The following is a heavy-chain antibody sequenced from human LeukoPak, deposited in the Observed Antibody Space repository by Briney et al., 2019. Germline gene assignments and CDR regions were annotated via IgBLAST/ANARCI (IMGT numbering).Heavy chain of an antibody. CDR3: ARVRSPIAVAGTRFDY. CDR1: GYTFTGYY. Sequence: ASVKVSCKASGYTFTGYYMHRVRQAPGQGLEWMGRINPNSGGTNYAQKFQGRVTMTRDTSISTAYMELSRLRSDDTAVYYCARVRSPIAVAGTRFDYWGQGTLVTVSS. D-gene: IGHD6-19*01. J-gene: IGHJ4*02. V-gene: IGHV1-2*06. CDR2: INPNSGGT.